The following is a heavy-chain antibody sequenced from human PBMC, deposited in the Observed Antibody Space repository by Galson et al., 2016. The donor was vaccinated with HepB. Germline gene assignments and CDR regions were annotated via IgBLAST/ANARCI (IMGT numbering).Heavy chain of an antibody. CDR1: GFTFSSYW. CDR2: LNEDGSKK. D-gene: IGHD1-14*01. V-gene: IGHV3-7*02. J-gene: IGHJ5*02. CDR3: QPPPRAHRSSP. Sequence: SLRLSCATSGFTFSSYWMTWVRQAPGKGLEWVANLNEDGSKKFYVDSVKGRFTISRDNANNSVYLEMDTLRVEDMAPPLLQPPPRAHRSSPWR.